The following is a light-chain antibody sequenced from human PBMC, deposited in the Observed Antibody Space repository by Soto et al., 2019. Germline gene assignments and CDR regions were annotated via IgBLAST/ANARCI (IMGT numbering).Light chain of an antibody. CDR3: QQYYGWPARYT. Sequence: DTVLTQSPVTLSSSPGDSAILHCRASDSVLKKLAWYQQKPGQPPRLLIFGASIRATGIPDRFTGDGSGTDFPLNSNSLESEDFAVYYCQQYYGWPARYTCGQGTLLEIK. CDR2: GAS. CDR1: DSVLKK. J-gene: IGKJ2*01. V-gene: IGKV3-15*01.